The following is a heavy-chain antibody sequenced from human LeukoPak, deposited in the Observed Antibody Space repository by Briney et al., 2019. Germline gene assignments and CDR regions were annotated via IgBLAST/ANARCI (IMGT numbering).Heavy chain of an antibody. V-gene: IGHV3-23*01. CDR2: ISGSGGST. D-gene: IGHD4-11*01. J-gene: IGHJ4*02. Sequence: PGGSPRLSCAASGFTFSSYAMSWVRQAPGKGLEWVSAISGSGGSTYYADSVKGRFTISRDNSKNTLYLQMNSLRAEDTAVYYCVPRPDYPPLLDYWGQGTLVTVSS. CDR1: GFTFSSYA. CDR3: VPRPDYPPLLDY.